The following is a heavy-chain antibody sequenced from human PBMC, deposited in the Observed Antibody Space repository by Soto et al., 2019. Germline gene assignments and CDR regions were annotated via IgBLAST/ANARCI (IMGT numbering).Heavy chain of an antibody. J-gene: IGHJ6*02. V-gene: IGHV3-30-3*01. CDR2: ISYDGSNK. CDR1: GFTLSSYA. CDR3: AREVGGAAAATTWYYYGMDV. D-gene: IGHD6-13*01. Sequence: GGSLRLSFAASGFTLSSYAMHRVRQAPGKGLEWVAVISYDGSNKYYADSVKGRFTISRDNSKNTLYLQMNSLRAEDTAVYYCAREVGGAAAATTWYYYGMDVWGQGTTVTVSS.